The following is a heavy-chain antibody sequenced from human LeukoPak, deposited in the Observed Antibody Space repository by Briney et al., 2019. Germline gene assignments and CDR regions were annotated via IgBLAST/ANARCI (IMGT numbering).Heavy chain of an antibody. J-gene: IGHJ6*03. CDR2: ISSNGGST. CDR3: ARDRAARGYCYYYMDV. CDR1: GFTFSSYA. Sequence: GGSLRLSCAASGFTFSSYAMHWVRQAPGKGLEYVSAISSNGGSTYYANSVKGRFTISRDSSKNTLYLQMGSLRAEDMAVYYCARDRAARGYCYYYMDVWGKGTTVTVSS. V-gene: IGHV3-64*01. D-gene: IGHD6-6*01.